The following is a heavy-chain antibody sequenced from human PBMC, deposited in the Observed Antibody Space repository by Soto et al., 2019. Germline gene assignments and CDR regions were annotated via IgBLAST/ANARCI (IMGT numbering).Heavy chain of an antibody. D-gene: IGHD5-12*01. J-gene: IGHJ6*02. CDR3: ARDRYIVATIGVGYYYYYGMDV. CDR1: GGSVISGSYY. Sequence: PSETLCLTCTVSGGSVISGSYYWSWIRQPPGKGLEWIGYIYYSGSTNYNPSLKSRVTISVDTSKNQFSLKLSSVTAADTAVYYCARDRYIVATIGVGYYYYYGMDVWGQGTTVTVSS. CDR2: IYYSGST. V-gene: IGHV4-61*01.